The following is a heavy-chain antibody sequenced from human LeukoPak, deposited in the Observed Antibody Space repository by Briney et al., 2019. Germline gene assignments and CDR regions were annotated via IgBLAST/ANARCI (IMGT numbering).Heavy chain of an antibody. CDR2: IYTSGST. D-gene: IGHD2-2*01. CDR1: GSSISSYY. CDR3: ARAHCSSTSCYNWFDP. Sequence: PSETLSLTCTVSGSSISSYYWCWIRQPAGKGLEWIGRIYTSGSTNYNPSLKSRVTMSVDTSKNQFSLKLSSVTAADTAVYYCARAHCSSTSCYNWFDPWGQGTLVTVSS. V-gene: IGHV4-4*07. J-gene: IGHJ5*02.